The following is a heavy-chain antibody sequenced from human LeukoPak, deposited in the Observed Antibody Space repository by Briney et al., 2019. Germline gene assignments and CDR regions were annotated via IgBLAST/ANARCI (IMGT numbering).Heavy chain of an antibody. CDR3: ARLRRYIKQATSGMDV. V-gene: IGHV6-1*01. CDR1: GDSVSNDTAA. Sequence: SQTLSLTCAISGDSVSNDTAAWSWIREYPSRVLEWLGRAYYRSKWYYDYAISVKSRMTIDLETSKNRFSLHLNSVTPDDTAVYYCARLRRYIKQATSGMDVWGQGTTVTVSS. D-gene: IGHD5-18*01. CDR2: AYYRSKWYY. J-gene: IGHJ6*02.